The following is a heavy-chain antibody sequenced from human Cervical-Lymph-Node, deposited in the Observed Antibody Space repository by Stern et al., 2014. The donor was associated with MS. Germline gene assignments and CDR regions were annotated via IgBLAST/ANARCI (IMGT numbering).Heavy chain of an antibody. CDR2: IYYSGST. D-gene: IGHD6-19*01. V-gene: IGHV4-39*01. CDR3: ACVSGSGP. J-gene: IGHJ5*02. CDR1: GGSISSSTYY. Sequence: VQLVESDPGLVKPSETLSLTCTVSGGSISSSTYYWGWIRQPPGKGLEWIGSIYYSGSTYYNPSLKSRVTISVDTSKNQFSLKLSSVTAADTAVYYCACVSGSGPWGQGTLVTVSS.